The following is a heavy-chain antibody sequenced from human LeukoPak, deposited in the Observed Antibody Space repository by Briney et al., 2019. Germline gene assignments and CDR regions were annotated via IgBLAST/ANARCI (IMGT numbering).Heavy chain of an antibody. CDR3: ARVYGSGSYSLRYYYYYYMDV. D-gene: IGHD3-10*01. J-gene: IGHJ6*03. Sequence: SETLSPTCTVSGGSISSYYWSWIRQPAGKGLEWIGRIYTSGSTNYNPSLKSRVTMSVDTSKNQFSLKLSSVTAADTAVYYCARVYGSGSYSLRYYYYYYMDVWGKGTTVTISS. V-gene: IGHV4-4*07. CDR2: IYTSGST. CDR1: GGSISSYY.